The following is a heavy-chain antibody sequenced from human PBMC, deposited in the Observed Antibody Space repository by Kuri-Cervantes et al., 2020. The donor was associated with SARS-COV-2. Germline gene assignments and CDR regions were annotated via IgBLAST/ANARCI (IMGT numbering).Heavy chain of an antibody. D-gene: IGHD2-15*01. CDR2: INRSGST. V-gene: IGHV4-34*01. CDR1: GGSISSYY. Sequence: SETLSPTCTVPGGSISSYYWSWIRQPPGKGLEWIGAINRSGSTNYNPSLKSRVTISVDTSKNQFSLKLSSVTAADTAVYYCARGPGYCSGGSCYFRWFDPWGQGTLVTVSS. CDR3: ARGPGYCSGGSCYFRWFDP. J-gene: IGHJ5*02.